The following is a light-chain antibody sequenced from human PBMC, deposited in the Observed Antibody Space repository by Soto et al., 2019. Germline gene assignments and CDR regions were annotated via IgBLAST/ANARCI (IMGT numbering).Light chain of an antibody. J-gene: IGKJ5*01. Sequence: IGLTQSPGTLSLSPGERSTLSCRASQSISSNYLAWYQQKPGQAPRLLIYGASTRATGIPDRFSGSGSGTDFTLTISSLEPEDSAVYYCQQYDSSPIPFGQGTRREIK. V-gene: IGKV3-20*01. CDR3: QQYDSSPIP. CDR2: GAS. CDR1: QSISSNY.